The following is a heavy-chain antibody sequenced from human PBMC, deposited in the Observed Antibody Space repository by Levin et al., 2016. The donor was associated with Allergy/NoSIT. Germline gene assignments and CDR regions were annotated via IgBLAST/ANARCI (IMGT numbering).Heavy chain of an antibody. CDR2: IYYSGST. Sequence: SETLSLTCTVSGGSISSYYWSWIRQPPGKGLEWIGYIYYSGSTNYNPSLKSRVTISVDTSKNQFSLKLSSVTAADTAVYYCARRGWDSSSRWFDPWGQGTLVTVSS. V-gene: IGHV4-59*08. CDR1: GGSISSYY. CDR3: ARRGWDSSSRWFDP. D-gene: IGHD6-6*01. J-gene: IGHJ5*02.